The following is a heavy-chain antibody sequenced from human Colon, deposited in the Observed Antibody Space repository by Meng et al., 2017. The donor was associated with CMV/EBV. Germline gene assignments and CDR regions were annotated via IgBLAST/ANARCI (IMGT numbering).Heavy chain of an antibody. CDR2: ISGSGGST. CDR1: GFTVSSNY. Sequence: GESLKISCAASGFTVSSNYMSWVRQAPGKGLEWVSAISGSGGSTYYADSVKGRFTISRDNSKNTLYLQMNSLRAEDTAVYYCAKDQAGYYDSSGRDYWGQGTLVTVSS. J-gene: IGHJ4*02. D-gene: IGHD3-22*01. CDR3: AKDQAGYYDSSGRDY. V-gene: IGHV3-23*01.